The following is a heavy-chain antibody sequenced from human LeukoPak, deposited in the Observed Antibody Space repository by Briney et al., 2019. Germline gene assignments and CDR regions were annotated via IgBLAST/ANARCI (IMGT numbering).Heavy chain of an antibody. Sequence: PGESLRLSCAASGFTVSSKFMTWVRQAPGKRLEWVSVMNRDRSTYYTDSAKGRFTISRDDSKNTVNLQMNSLRVEDTAVYYCVTLGSYYDMDVWGQGTTVTVSS. V-gene: IGHV3-53*01. CDR3: VTLGSYYDMDV. CDR2: MNRDRST. J-gene: IGHJ6*02. D-gene: IGHD7-27*01. CDR1: GFTVSSKF.